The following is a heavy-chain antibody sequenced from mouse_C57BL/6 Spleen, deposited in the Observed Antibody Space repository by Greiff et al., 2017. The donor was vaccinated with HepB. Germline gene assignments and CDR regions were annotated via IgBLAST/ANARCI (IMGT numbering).Heavy chain of an antibody. J-gene: IGHJ4*01. Sequence: QVQLQQSGPELVKPGASVKISCKASGYAFSSSWMNWVKQRPGKGLEWIGRSYPGDGDTNYNGKFKGKATLTADKSSSTAYMQLSSLTSEDSAVYFCARGNSGAMDYWGQGTSVTVSS. CDR1: GYAFSSSW. D-gene: IGHD2-1*01. V-gene: IGHV1-82*01. CDR2: SYPGDGDT. CDR3: ARGNSGAMDY.